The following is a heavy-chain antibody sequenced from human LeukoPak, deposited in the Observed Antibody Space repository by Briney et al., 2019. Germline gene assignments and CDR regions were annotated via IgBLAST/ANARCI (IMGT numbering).Heavy chain of an antibody. CDR3: ARCGRSCHRYDY. Sequence: SETLSLTCTVSGGSFSGYYWSWIRQPAGKGLEWIGRIYTSGSTNSNPSLKSRVPMSVDTPKNQFSLKLSSVTDADTAVYYWARCGRSCHRYDYWGQGTLVTVSS. CDR1: GGSFSGYY. J-gene: IGHJ4*02. D-gene: IGHD2-15*01. V-gene: IGHV4-4*07. CDR2: IYTSGST.